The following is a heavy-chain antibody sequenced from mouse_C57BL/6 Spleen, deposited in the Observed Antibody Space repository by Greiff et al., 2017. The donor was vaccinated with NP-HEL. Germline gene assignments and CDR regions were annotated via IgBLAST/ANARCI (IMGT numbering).Heavy chain of an antibody. Sequence: VQLQQPGAELVMPGASVKLSCKASGYTFTSYWMHWVKQRPGQGLEWIGEIDPSDSYTNYNQKFKGKSTLTVDKSSSTAYMQLSSLTSEDSAVYYCAKLGSYAMDYWGQGTSVTVSS. J-gene: IGHJ4*01. V-gene: IGHV1-69*01. D-gene: IGHD4-1*01. CDR2: IDPSDSYT. CDR1: GYTFTSYW. CDR3: AKLGSYAMDY.